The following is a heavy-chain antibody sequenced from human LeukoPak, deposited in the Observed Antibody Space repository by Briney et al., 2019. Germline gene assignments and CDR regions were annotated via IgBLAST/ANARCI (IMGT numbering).Heavy chain of an antibody. CDR3: ARGRYCISGTCYNNWFDP. J-gene: IGHJ5*02. V-gene: IGHV1-2*02. Sequence: ASVKVSCKASGYTFTGYYMHWVRQAPGQGLEWLGWINPNSGGTDYAQKFQGRVTMTRDMSISTAYMELSGLRSDDTAMYYCARGRYCISGTCYNNWFDPWGQGTQVAVSS. CDR1: GYTFTGYY. D-gene: IGHD2-15*01. CDR2: INPNSGGT.